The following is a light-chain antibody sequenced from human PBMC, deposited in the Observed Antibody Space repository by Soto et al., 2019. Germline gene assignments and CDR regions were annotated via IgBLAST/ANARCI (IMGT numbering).Light chain of an antibody. CDR2: DAS. CDR3: QQYESYSPLT. CDR1: QSISSW. J-gene: IGKJ4*01. V-gene: IGKV1-5*01. Sequence: TQMTHSPSTLSSPVLYRVTITCLASQSISSWLAWYQQKPGKAPNLLIYDASSLESGVPSRFSGRRSGTEFTLTIAGLQPEDFATYYCQQYESYSPLTFGGGTKVDIK.